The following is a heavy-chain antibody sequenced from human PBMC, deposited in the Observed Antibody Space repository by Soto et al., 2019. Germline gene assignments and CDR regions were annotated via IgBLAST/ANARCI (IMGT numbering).Heavy chain of an antibody. J-gene: IGHJ4*02. CDR1: GFTFSSYG. Sequence: GGSLRLSCAASGFTFSSYGMHWVRQAPGKGLEWVAVISYDGSNKYYADSVKGRFTISRDNSKNTLYLQMNSLRAEDTAVYYCAKDSSAGALHFDYWGQGTLVTVSS. V-gene: IGHV3-30*18. CDR3: AKDSSAGALHFDY. D-gene: IGHD1-26*01. CDR2: ISYDGSNK.